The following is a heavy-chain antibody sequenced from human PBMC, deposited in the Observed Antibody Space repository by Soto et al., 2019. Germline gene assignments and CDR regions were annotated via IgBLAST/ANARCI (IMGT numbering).Heavy chain of an antibody. D-gene: IGHD6-6*01. CDR3: TTDGSSIAARPYYYYGMDV. J-gene: IGHJ6*02. V-gene: IGHV3-15*01. CDR1: GFTFSNAW. Sequence: SLRLSCAASGFTFSNAWMSWVRQAPGKGLEWVGRIKSKTDGGTTDYAAPVKGRFTISRDDSKNTLYLQMNSLKTEDTAVYYCTTDGSSIAARPYYYYGMDVWGQGTTVTVSS. CDR2: IKSKTDGGTT.